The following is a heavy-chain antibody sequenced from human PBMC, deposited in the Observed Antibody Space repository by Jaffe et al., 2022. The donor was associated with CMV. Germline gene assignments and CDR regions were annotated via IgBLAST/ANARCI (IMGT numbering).Heavy chain of an antibody. Sequence: QVQLVQSGAEVKKPGASVKVSCKASGYTFTSYAMHWVRQAPGQRLEWMGWINAGNGNTKYSQKFQGRVTITRDTSASTAYMELSSLRSEDTAVYYCARKYYDILTGLPQGFDPWGQGTLVTVSS. CDR3: ARKYYDILTGLPQGFDP. CDR1: GYTFTSYA. CDR2: INAGNGNT. J-gene: IGHJ5*02. D-gene: IGHD3-9*01. V-gene: IGHV1-3*01.